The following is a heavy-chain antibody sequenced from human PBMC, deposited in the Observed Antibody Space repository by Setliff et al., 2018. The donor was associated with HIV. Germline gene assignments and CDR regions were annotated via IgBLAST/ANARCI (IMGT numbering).Heavy chain of an antibody. CDR2: IYYRGDT. V-gene: IGHV4-31*03. CDR3: ATGLIMAPDY. CDR1: GASITSGYY. D-gene: IGHD2-8*01. Sequence: PSETLSLTCTVSGASITSGYYWSWVRQRPGRGLEWIGHIYYRGDTYYSPSLKSRLAISVDTSKMQFSLTVTSVTAADTAVYYCATGLIMAPDYWGQGSLVTVS. J-gene: IGHJ4*02.